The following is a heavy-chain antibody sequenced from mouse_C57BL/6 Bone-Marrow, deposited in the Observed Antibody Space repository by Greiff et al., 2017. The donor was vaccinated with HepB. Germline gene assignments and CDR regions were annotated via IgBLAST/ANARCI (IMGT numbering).Heavy chain of an antibody. CDR2: IYPGDGDT. J-gene: IGHJ2*01. CDR3: ARWYDLLDY. D-gene: IGHD2-3*01. CDR1: GYAFSSSW. V-gene: IGHV1-82*01. Sequence: QVQLQQSGPELVKPGASVKISCKASGYAFSSSWMNWVKQRPGKGLEWIGRIYPGDGDTNYNGKFKGKATLTADKSSSTAYMQLSSLTSEDSAVYFGARWYDLLDYWGQGTTLTVSS.